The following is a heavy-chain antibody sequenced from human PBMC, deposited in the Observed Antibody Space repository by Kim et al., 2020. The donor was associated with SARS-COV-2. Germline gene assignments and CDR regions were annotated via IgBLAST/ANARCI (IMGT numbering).Heavy chain of an antibody. Sequence: SETLSLTCTVSGGSISSYYWGWIRQSPGKGLERIGYISHSGSTNYNPSLKSRVTISVDTSKNQFSLKLSSVTAADTAMYFCARETSGSGNFDFWGQGTLV. CDR3: ARETSGSGNFDF. CDR2: ISHSGST. D-gene: IGHD3-10*01. CDR1: GGSISSYY. V-gene: IGHV4-59*01. J-gene: IGHJ4*02.